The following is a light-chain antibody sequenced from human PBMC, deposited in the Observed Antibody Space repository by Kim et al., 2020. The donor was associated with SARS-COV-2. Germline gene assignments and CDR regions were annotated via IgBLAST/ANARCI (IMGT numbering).Light chain of an antibody. CDR2: GAS. Sequence: SPGERATLSSRASQSVSSSYLAWYQQKPGQAPRLLIYGASSRATGIPDRFSGSGSGTDFTLTISRLEPEDFAVYYCQQYGSSPDTFGQGTRLEI. J-gene: IGKJ5*01. CDR1: QSVSSSY. V-gene: IGKV3-20*01. CDR3: QQYGSSPDT.